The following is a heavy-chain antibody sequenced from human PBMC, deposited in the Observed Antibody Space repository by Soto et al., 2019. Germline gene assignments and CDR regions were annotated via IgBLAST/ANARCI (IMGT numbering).Heavy chain of an antibody. V-gene: IGHV1-2*04. CDR2: INPNSGGT. Sequence: ASVKVSCKASGYTFTGYYMHWVRQAPGQGLEWMGWINPNSGGTNYAQKFQGWVTMTRDTSISTAYMELSRLRSDDTAVYYCAIDLVMAHTIFGVTSPGYYMDVWGKGTTVTVSS. J-gene: IGHJ6*03. CDR1: GYTFTGYY. CDR3: AIDLVMAHTIFGVTSPGYYMDV. D-gene: IGHD3-3*01.